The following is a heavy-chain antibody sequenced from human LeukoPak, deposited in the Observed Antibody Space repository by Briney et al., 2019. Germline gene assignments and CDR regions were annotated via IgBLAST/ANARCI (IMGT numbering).Heavy chain of an antibody. V-gene: IGHV3-23*01. CDR1: GFIFYNYA. CDR2: IGVSGGTT. J-gene: IGHJ4*02. CDR3: SPLGSGVDY. D-gene: IGHD6-19*01. Sequence: GGSLRLSCAASGFIFYNYAMSWVRQAPGKGLEWVSVIGVSGGTTYSADSVKGRFTISGDNSKNTLYLEINSLRAEDTAVYYCSPLGSGVDYWGQGTLVTVTS.